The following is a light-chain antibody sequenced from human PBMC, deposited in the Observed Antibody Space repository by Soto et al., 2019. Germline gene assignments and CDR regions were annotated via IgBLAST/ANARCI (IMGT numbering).Light chain of an antibody. J-gene: IGKJ1*01. CDR2: DGS. CDR1: QSIGRL. Sequence: DIQMTQSPSTLPASVGDRVTITCRASQSIGRLLAWYQQKPGKAPNLLIYDGSSLEGGVPSRFSGSGSGTEFTLTISSLQPDDFATDYCQQYTSSSPWTFGQGTNVEIK. V-gene: IGKV1-5*01. CDR3: QQYTSSSPWT.